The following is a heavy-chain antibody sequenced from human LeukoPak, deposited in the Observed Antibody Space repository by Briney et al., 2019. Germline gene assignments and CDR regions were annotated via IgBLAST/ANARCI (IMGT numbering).Heavy chain of an antibody. D-gene: IGHD3-3*01. CDR2: ISSSSSYI. Sequence: PGGSLRLSCAASGFTFSSYSMNWVRQAPGKGLEWVSSISSSSSYIYYADSVKGRFTISRDNAKNSLYLRMNSLRAEDTAVYYCAVLEYGGSIDAFDIWGQGTMVTVSS. V-gene: IGHV3-21*01. J-gene: IGHJ3*02. CDR1: GFTFSSYS. CDR3: AVLEYGGSIDAFDI.